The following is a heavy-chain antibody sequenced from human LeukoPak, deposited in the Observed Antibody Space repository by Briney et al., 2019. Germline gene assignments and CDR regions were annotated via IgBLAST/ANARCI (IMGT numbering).Heavy chain of an antibody. CDR2: IYSGDIT. CDR3: ARGSGYNYGFPDY. J-gene: IGHJ4*02. D-gene: IGHD5-18*01. CDR1: GFTVNNNY. V-gene: IGHV3-53*01. Sequence: PGGSLRISRAASGFTVNNNYMSWVRQAPGKGLEWVSVIYSGDITYYADSVKGRFTISRDNSKNTLYLQMNSLRAEDTAVYYCARGSGYNYGFPDYWGQGTLVTVSS.